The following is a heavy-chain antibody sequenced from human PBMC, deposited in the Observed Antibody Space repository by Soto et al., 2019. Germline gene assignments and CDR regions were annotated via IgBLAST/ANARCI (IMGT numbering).Heavy chain of an antibody. D-gene: IGHD6-6*01. CDR1: GGSFSGYY. CDR2: INHSGST. J-gene: IGHJ4*02. CDR3: ARARIAARPSAVFRY. V-gene: IGHV4-34*01. Sequence: SETLSLTCAVYGGSFSGYYWSWIRQPPGKGLEWIGEINHSGSTNYNPSLKSRVTISVDTSKNQFSLKLSSVTAADTAVYYCARARIAARPSAVFRYWGQGTLVTVSS.